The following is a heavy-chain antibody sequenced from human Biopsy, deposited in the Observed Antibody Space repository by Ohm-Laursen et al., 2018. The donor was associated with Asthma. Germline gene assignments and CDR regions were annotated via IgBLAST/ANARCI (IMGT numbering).Heavy chain of an antibody. CDR3: ARGDSSNWSHYYFDY. CDR2: IYSGGTS. J-gene: IGHJ4*02. Sequence: SLRLSCTASGFTVSRDHMFWVRQAPGKGLEWVSVIYSGGTSHTADSVRGRFTVSRDYSKNTLYLQMHSLRAEDTAVYYCARGDSSNWSHYYFDYWGQGTLVTVSS. D-gene: IGHD3-22*01. CDR1: GFTVSRDH. V-gene: IGHV3-53*01.